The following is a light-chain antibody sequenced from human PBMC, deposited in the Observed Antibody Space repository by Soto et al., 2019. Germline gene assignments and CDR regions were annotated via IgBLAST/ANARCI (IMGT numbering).Light chain of an antibody. CDR3: QQRRSWQVT. Sequence: ENVLTQSPATLSLSPGEGATLSCRASQSINTYLAWYQQKPGQAPRLLIYDASKRATGIPARFSGSGSGTNFTLTISSLEPEDFAAYYCQQRRSWQVTFGQGTRLE. CDR1: QSINTY. J-gene: IGKJ5*01. CDR2: DAS. V-gene: IGKV3D-11*02.